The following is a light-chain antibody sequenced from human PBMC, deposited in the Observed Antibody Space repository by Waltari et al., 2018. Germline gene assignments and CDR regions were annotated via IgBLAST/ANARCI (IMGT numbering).Light chain of an antibody. Sequence: DIQMTQSPSSVSASVGDRVTLTCRASQGISRSLAWYQQKPGRAPKLLIFAASSLHSGVPSRFSGSGSGTDFTLTISSLQPEDVATYHCQRGNSFPLSFGGGTKVEIK. CDR3: QRGNSFPLS. CDR1: QGISRS. CDR2: AAS. V-gene: IGKV1-12*01. J-gene: IGKJ4*01.